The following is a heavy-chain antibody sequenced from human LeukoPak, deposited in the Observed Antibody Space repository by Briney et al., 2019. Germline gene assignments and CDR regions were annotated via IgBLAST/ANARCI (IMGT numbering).Heavy chain of an antibody. CDR1: GGTFSSYA. D-gene: IGHD6-13*01. CDR2: IIPIFGTA. CDR3: ARDSSPHSSSWYGFDY. Sequence: SVKVSCKASGGTFSSYAISWVRQAPGQGLEWMGRIIPIFGTANYAQKFQGRVTITTDESTSTAYMELSSLRSEDTAVYYCARDSSPHSSSWYGFDYWGQGTLVTVSS. V-gene: IGHV1-69*05. J-gene: IGHJ4*02.